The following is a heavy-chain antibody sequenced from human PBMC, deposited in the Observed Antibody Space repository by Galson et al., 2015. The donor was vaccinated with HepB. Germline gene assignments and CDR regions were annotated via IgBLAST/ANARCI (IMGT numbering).Heavy chain of an antibody. CDR1: GFTFSIYS. D-gene: IGHD2-21*01. CDR2: ISSSSSII. V-gene: IGHV3-48*01. Sequence: SLRLSCAASGFTFSIYSMNWVRQTPGKGLEWVSYISSSSSIIYYADSVKVRFTISRDNAKNSLYLQMNSLRAEDSAVYYCATGLRKYGGEGVYGGQGTLVTVSS. J-gene: IGHJ4*02. CDR3: ATGLRKYGGEGVY.